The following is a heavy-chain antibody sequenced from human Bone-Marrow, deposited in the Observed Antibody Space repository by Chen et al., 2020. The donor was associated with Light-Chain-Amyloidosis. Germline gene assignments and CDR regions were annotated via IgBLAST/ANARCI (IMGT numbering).Heavy chain of an antibody. CDR3: ARDRTYGDYGSYGMDV. CDR1: GGTFSSHQ. Sequence: QAQLVQSGAEVKKPGSSVKVSCKAAGGTFSSHQVTWVRQAPGHGLEWMGGIIPFFGTTNYAQNFQGRVTITADKSTGTAYMELNSLTSEDTAIYYCARDRTYGDYGSYGMDVWGQGTTVTVTS. CDR2: IIPFFGTT. V-gene: IGHV1-69*06. D-gene: IGHD4-17*01. J-gene: IGHJ6*02.